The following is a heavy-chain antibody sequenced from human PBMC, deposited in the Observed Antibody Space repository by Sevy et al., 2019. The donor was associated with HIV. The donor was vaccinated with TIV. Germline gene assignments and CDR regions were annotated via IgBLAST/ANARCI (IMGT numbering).Heavy chain of an antibody. CDR3: ARGLIATRRGGGYYFDY. CDR2: LIPILGTA. D-gene: IGHD6-6*01. Sequence: ASVKVSCKASGGTFSSYAISWVRQAPGQGLEWMGGLIPILGTANYAQKFQGRVTVTADESTSTAYMELSSLRSEDTAVYYCARGLIATRRGGGYYFDYWGQRTLVTVSS. J-gene: IGHJ4*02. V-gene: IGHV1-69*13. CDR1: GGTFSSYA.